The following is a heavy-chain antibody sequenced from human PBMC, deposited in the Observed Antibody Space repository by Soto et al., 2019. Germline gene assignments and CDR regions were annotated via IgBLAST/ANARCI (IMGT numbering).Heavy chain of an antibody. J-gene: IGHJ4*02. CDR3: ARDPSIYYDSSGYYFDY. D-gene: IGHD3-22*01. CDR2: INPNSGGT. CDR1: GYTFTGYY. V-gene: IGHV1-2*04. Sequence: ASVKVSCKASGYTFTGYYMHWVLQAPGQGLEWMGWINPNSGGTNYAQKFQGWVTMTRDTSISTAYMELSRLRSDDTAVYYCARDPSIYYDSSGYYFDYWGQGTLVTVSS.